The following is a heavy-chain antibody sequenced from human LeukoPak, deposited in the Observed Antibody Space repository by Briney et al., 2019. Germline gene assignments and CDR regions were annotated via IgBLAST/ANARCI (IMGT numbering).Heavy chain of an antibody. D-gene: IGHD1-26*01. J-gene: IGHJ4*02. CDR2: IYTSGSP. V-gene: IGHV4-4*07. CDR3: ARENSGSYREFDY. CDR1: GGSISSYY. Sequence: SETLSLTCTVSGGSISSYYWSWIRQPAGKGLEWIGRIYTSGSPNYNASLKSRLSMSVDTSKNKFSLKLSSVTAADTAVFYCARENSGSYREFDYWGQGTLVTASS.